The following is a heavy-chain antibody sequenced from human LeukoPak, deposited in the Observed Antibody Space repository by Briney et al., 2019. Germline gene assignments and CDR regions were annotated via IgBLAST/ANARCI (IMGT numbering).Heavy chain of an antibody. D-gene: IGHD4-23*01. Sequence: GGSLRLSCAASGFTSSDYYMSWIRQAPGKGLEWVSYISSSGSTIYYADSVKGRFTISRDNAKNSLYLQMNSLRAEDTAVYYCARESGGNPPNYYYYYMDVWGKGPRSPSP. CDR1: GFTSSDYY. CDR2: ISSSGSTI. V-gene: IGHV3-11*04. CDR3: ARESGGNPPNYYYYYMDV. J-gene: IGHJ6*03.